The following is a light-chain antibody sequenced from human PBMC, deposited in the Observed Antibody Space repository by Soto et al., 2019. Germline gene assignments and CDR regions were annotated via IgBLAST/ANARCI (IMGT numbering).Light chain of an antibody. CDR2: AAS. CDR3: QQSYRTPIT. J-gene: IGKJ5*01. Sequence: DIPLTQSASPLSASIGDRVAITCLASQIISTYLNWYQQKPGTAPKVLIYAASNLQSGVPPRFSGSGSGTDFTRPISSLQPEHGATYFCQQSYRTPITFGQGTRLEI. V-gene: IGKV1-39*01. CDR1: QIISTY.